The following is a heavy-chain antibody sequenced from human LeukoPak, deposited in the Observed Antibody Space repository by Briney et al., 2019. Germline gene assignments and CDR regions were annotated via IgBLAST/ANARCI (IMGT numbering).Heavy chain of an antibody. Sequence: GGSLRLSCAASGFTFSSYWMSWVRQAPGKGLEWVAVIYYDGSNKYYADSVKGRFTISRDNSKNTLYLQMNSLRAEDTAVYYCVRGYSSSFNWFDPWGQGALVTVSS. CDR1: GFTFSSYW. V-gene: IGHV3-33*08. J-gene: IGHJ5*02. CDR2: IYYDGSNK. D-gene: IGHD5-18*01. CDR3: VRGYSSSFNWFDP.